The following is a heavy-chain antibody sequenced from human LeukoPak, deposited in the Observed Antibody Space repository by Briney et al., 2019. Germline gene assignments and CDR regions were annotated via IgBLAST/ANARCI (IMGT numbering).Heavy chain of an antibody. V-gene: IGHV1-18*01. Sequence: ASVKVSCKASGYTFTSYGIIWVRQAPGQGLEWMGWISAYNGNTNYAQKLQGRVTMTTDTSTSTAYMELRSLRSDDTAVYYCARERINRAPLLDEYYYYGMDVWGQGITVTVSS. CDR1: GYTFTSYG. CDR2: ISAYNGNT. CDR3: ARERINRAPLLDEYYYYGMDV. D-gene: IGHD1-14*01. J-gene: IGHJ6*02.